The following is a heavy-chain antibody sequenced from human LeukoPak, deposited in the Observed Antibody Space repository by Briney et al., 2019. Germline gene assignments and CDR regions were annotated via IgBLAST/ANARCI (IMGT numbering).Heavy chain of an antibody. CDR3: ARDAVEMATGEDY. D-gene: IGHD5-24*01. CDR2: IYSGGST. Sequence: PGGSLRLSCAASGFTVSSNYMSWVRQAPGKGLEWVSVIYSGGSTYYADSVKGRFTISRDNSKNTLYLQMNSLRAEDTAVYYCARDAVEMATGEDYWGQGTLVTVSS. CDR1: GFTVSSNY. V-gene: IGHV3-53*01. J-gene: IGHJ4*02.